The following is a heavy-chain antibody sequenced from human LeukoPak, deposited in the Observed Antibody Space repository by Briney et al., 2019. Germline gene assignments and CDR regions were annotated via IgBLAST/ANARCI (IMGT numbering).Heavy chain of an antibody. D-gene: IGHD5-18*01. CDR1: GGSISNYY. CDR3: ARPGRGYSYERPYYMDV. J-gene: IGHJ6*03. Sequence: SETLSLTCTVSGGSISNYYWSWIRQSPVKGLEWIGFIYYSGSTNYNPSLKSRVTISVDTSKNQFSLKLSSVTAADTAVYYCARPGRGYSYERPYYMDVWGKGTTVTVSS. V-gene: IGHV4-59*08. CDR2: IYYSGST.